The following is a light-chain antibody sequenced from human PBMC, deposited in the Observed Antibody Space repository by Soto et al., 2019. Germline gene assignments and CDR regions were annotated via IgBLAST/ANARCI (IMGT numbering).Light chain of an antibody. Sequence: QSALTQPASVSGYPGQSVSISCTGSTSDVGAYNYVAWYQHKPGKAPRLLIYEVDHRPSGISPRFSGSKSGNTASLTISGLQTDDEADYYCSSYTVINTAVFGGGTKLTVL. V-gene: IGLV2-14*01. J-gene: IGLJ3*02. CDR2: EVD. CDR3: SSYTVINTAV. CDR1: TSDVGAYNY.